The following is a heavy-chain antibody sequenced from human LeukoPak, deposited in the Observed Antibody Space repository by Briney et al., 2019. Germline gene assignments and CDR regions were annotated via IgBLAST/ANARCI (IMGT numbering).Heavy chain of an antibody. CDR3: AREDYYDSGSFDP. D-gene: IGHD3-22*01. CDR1: GHTFTSYD. J-gene: IGHJ5*02. V-gene: IGHV1-8*02. CDR2: MNPNSGNT. Sequence: ASVKVSCKASGHTFTSYDINWVRQATGQGLEWMGWMNPNSGNTAYAQKFQGRVTMTRNTSISTAYMELSSLRSEDTAVYYCAREDYYDSGSFDPWGQGTLITVSS.